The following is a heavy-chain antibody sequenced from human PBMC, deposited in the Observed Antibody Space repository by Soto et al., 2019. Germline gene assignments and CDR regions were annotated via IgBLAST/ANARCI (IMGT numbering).Heavy chain of an antibody. V-gene: IGHV4-59*01. CDR1: GASISDNY. Sequence: QVQLQESGPGLVKPSETLSLTCTVSGASISDNYWTWIRQTPGRGLEWSGYIYRGITNNNPSLKRRHTISEDTSKSQFSLRLRSVTAADTAVYYCARMRSSSTCFYNYMDVWGKGTTVTVSS. CDR2: IYRGIT. CDR3: ARMRSSSTCFYNYMDV. D-gene: IGHD2-2*01. J-gene: IGHJ6*03.